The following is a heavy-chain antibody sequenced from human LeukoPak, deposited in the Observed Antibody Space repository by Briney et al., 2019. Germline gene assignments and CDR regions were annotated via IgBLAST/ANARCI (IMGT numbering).Heavy chain of an antibody. D-gene: IGHD4/OR15-4a*01. CDR3: AKEHDYGGYFDY. Sequence: PGGSLRLSCAASGFTFSSYAMSWVRQAPGKGLEWVSAISGSGGSTYYADSVEGRFTISRDNSKNTLYLQTNSLRAEDTAVYYCAKEHDYGGYFDYWGQGTLVTVSS. CDR1: GFTFSSYA. CDR2: ISGSGGST. J-gene: IGHJ4*02. V-gene: IGHV3-23*01.